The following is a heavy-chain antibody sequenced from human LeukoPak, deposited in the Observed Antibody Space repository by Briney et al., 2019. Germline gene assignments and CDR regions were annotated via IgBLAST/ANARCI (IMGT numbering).Heavy chain of an antibody. CDR2: IYYSGST. CDR1: GGSISSGGYY. D-gene: IGHD5-18*01. V-gene: IGHV4-31*03. J-gene: IGHJ4*02. CDR3: ARDIRDTRGFDY. Sequence: SETLSLTCTVSGGSISSGGYYWSWIRQHPGKGLEWIGYIYYSGSTYYNPSLKSRVTIPVDTSKNQFSLKLSSVTAADTAVYYCARDIRDTRGFDYWGQGTLVTVSS.